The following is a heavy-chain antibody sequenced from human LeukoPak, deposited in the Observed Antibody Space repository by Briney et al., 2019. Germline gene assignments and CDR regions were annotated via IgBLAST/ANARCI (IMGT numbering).Heavy chain of an antibody. CDR2: MNPNSGNT. CDR1: GYTFTSYD. Sequence: ASVKVSCKASGYTFTSYDINWVREATGQGLEWMGWMNPNSGNTGYAQKFRGRVTMTRNTSISTAYMELSSLRSEDTAVYYCARAVPIAAAGTRWFDPWGQGTLVTVSS. CDR3: ARAVPIAAAGTRWFDP. J-gene: IGHJ5*02. V-gene: IGHV1-8*01. D-gene: IGHD6-13*01.